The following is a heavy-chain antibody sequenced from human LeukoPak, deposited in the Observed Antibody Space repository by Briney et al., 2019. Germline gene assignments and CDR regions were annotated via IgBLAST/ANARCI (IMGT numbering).Heavy chain of an antibody. Sequence: QPGGSLRLSCAASGFTFSSYWMSWVRQAPGKGLEWVANIKQDGSEKYYVDSVKGRFTISRDNAKNSLYLQMNSLRAEDTAVYYCARASDYDFWSGYYTSNYYYYYYMDVWGKGTTVTVS. D-gene: IGHD3-3*01. CDR2: IKQDGSEK. V-gene: IGHV3-7*01. J-gene: IGHJ6*03. CDR1: GFTFSSYW. CDR3: ARASDYDFWSGYYTSNYYYYYYMDV.